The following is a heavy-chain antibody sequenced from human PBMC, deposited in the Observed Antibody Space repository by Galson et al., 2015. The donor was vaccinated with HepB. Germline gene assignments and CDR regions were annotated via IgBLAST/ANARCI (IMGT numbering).Heavy chain of an antibody. CDR1: GFTFSSYW. D-gene: IGHD6-19*01. J-gene: IGHJ3*02. CDR3: AREFVAVAGRNSDAFDI. CDR2: INSDGSSI. Sequence: SLRLSCAVSGFTFSSYWMHWVRQVPGKGLVWVSRINSDGSSISYADSGQGRFTISRDNAKNTLNLQMNSLRAEDTAVYYCAREFVAVAGRNSDAFDIWGQGTMVTVSS. V-gene: IGHV3-74*01.